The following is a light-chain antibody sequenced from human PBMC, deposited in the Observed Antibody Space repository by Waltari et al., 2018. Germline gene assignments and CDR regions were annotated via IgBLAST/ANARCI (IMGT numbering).Light chain of an antibody. CDR2: WAS. V-gene: IGKV4-1*01. J-gene: IGKJ1*01. CDR3: QQYHSSPRA. CDR1: QSLLSSYNNKNY. Sequence: DIVMTQSPDSLAVSLGGRATVNCKSSQSLLSSYNNKNYLAWYQQKPGQPPKLLFSWASTREPGVPDRFSGSGSGTAFTLTINGLLPEDVAVYYCQQYHSSPRAFGQGTNVEIK.